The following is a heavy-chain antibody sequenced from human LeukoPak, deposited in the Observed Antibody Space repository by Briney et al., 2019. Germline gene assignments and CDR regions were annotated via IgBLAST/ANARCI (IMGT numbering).Heavy chain of an antibody. CDR1: GGSISSSSYY. J-gene: IGHJ4*02. D-gene: IGHD3-3*01. CDR3: ARVGVLRFLEWPHLSRGYFDY. Sequence: PSETLSLTCTVSGGSISSSSYYWGWIRQPPGKGLEWIGSIYYSGSTYYNPSLKSRVTISVDTSKNQFSLKLSSVTAADTAVYYCARVGVLRFLEWPHLSRGYFDYWGQGTLVTVSS. V-gene: IGHV4-39*01. CDR2: IYYSGST.